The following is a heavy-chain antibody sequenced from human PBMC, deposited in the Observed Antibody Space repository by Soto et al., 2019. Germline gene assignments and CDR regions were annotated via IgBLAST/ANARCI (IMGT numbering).Heavy chain of an antibody. V-gene: IGHV1-18*01. CDR1: GYTFTSCG. D-gene: IGHD4-17*01. CDR2: ISAYNGNT. J-gene: IGHJ3*02. Sequence: ASVKVSCKASGYTFTSCGISWVRQAPGQGLEWMGWISAYNGNTNYAQKLQGRVTMTTDTSTSTAYMELRSLRSDDTAVYYCARDGDYGGVLGAFDIWGQGTMVTVSS. CDR3: ARDGDYGGVLGAFDI.